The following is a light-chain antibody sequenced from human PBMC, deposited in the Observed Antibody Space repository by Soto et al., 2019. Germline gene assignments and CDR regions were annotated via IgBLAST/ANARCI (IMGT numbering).Light chain of an antibody. CDR3: QQYNNWPPYT. CDR2: GAS. V-gene: IGKV3-15*01. J-gene: IGKJ2*01. Sequence: EIVMTQSPGTLSVSPWERATLSCRASQSVSSNLAWYQQKPGQAPRLLIYGASTRATGIPARFSGSGSGTEFTLTISRLQSEDFAVYYCQQYNNWPPYTFGHGTKLEIK. CDR1: QSVSSN.